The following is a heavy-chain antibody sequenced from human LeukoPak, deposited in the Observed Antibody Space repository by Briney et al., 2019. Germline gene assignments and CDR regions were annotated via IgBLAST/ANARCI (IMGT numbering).Heavy chain of an antibody. CDR2: IYTSGST. V-gene: IGHV4-4*07. CDR3: ARQYCSSTSCYGLGTPNWFDP. D-gene: IGHD2-2*01. J-gene: IGHJ5*02. Sequence: SETLSLTCTVSGGSISSYYWSWIRQPAGKGLEWIGRIYTSGSTNYNPSLKSRVTMSVDTSKNQFSLKQSSVTAADTAVYYCARQYCSSTSCYGLGTPNWFDPWGQGTLVTVSS. CDR1: GGSISSYY.